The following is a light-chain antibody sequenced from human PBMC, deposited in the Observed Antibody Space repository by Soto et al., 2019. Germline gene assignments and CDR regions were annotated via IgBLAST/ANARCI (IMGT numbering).Light chain of an antibody. CDR3: QQANSFPRT. CDR1: QGFSSW. CDR2: AAS. V-gene: IGKV1-12*01. Sequence: DIQMTQSPSSVSASVGDRVTITCRASQGFSSWLAWYQQKPGKAPKVLIYAASSLRSGVPSRFSGSGSGTDFTLTISSLQPEDFATYYCQQANSFPRTFGQGTKVEIK. J-gene: IGKJ1*01.